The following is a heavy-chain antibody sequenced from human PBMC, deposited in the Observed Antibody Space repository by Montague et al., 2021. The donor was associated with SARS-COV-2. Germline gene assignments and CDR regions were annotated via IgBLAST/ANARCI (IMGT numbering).Heavy chain of an antibody. CDR3: ARREYSYGWGD. D-gene: IGHD5-18*01. CDR2: VDYSGNT. J-gene: IGHJ4*02. Sequence: SETLSLTCTVSGGSISSGDYYWGWIRQSPGKGLEWIASVDYSGNTYYSPSLKSRLTISVDTSKNQFSLKLNSVTAADTALYYCARREYSYGWGDWGQGTLVTVSS. CDR1: GGSISSGDYY. V-gene: IGHV4-39*01.